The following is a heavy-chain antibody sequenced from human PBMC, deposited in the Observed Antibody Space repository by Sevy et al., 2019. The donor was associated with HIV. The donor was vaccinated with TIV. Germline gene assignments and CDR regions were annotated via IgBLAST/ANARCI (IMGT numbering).Heavy chain of an antibody. CDR3: AKDWSSAAAKGYFDY. D-gene: IGHD6-13*01. CDR1: GFTFDDYA. V-gene: IGHV3-9*01. J-gene: IGHJ4*02. CDR2: ISWNSGSI. Sequence: GGSLRLSCAASGFTFDDYAMHWVRQAPGKGLEWVSGISWNSGSIGYADSVKGRFTISRDNAKNSLYLQMNSLRAEDTALYYCAKDWSSAAAKGYFDYWGQGTLVTVSS.